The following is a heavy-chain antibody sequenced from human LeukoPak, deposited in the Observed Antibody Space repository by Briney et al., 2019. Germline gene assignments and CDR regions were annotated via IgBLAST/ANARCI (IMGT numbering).Heavy chain of an antibody. Sequence: SETLSLTCTVSGGSISSGGYYWSWIRQHPGKGLEWIGYIYYSGSTYYNPSLKSRVTISVDTSKNQFSLKLSSVTAADTAVYYCARAGRTSSTSRPAFDYWGQGTLVTVSS. J-gene: IGHJ4*02. CDR1: GGSISSGGYY. CDR2: IYYSGST. D-gene: IGHD2-2*01. CDR3: ARAGRTSSTSRPAFDY. V-gene: IGHV4-31*03.